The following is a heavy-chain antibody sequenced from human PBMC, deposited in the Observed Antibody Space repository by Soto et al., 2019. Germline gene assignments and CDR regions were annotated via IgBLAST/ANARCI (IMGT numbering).Heavy chain of an antibody. J-gene: IGHJ4*02. Sequence: QVQLVQSGAEVKKPGASMRVSCKTSGYAFTNYDIHWVRQSTGQGLEWIGWMSPNSGRTGFAQRFQDRVNMTSNPSISTAYLHVASLTSEATAVYYCARGLDFWSRYSKPDSWGQGTLVTVSS. CDR2: MSPNSGRT. CDR1: GYAFTNYD. V-gene: IGHV1-8*01. D-gene: IGHD3-3*01. CDR3: ARGLDFWSRYSKPDS.